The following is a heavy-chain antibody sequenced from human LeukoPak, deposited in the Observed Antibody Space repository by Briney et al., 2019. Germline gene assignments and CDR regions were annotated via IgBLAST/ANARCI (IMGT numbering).Heavy chain of an antibody. CDR1: GFTFSSYW. J-gene: IGHJ4*02. V-gene: IGHV3-7*01. D-gene: IGHD5-12*01. CDR2: IKQDGSEK. CDR3: ARGPHSGADY. Sequence: GGSLRLSSAASGFTFSSYWMSWVPQAPGKGLEWVANIKQDGSEKYYVDSVKGRFTISTDNAKNSLYLQMNSLRAEDTAVYYCARGPHSGADYWGQGTLVTVSS.